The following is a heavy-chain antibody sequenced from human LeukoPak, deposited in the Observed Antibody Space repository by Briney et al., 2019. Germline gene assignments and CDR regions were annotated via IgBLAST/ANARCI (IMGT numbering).Heavy chain of an antibody. D-gene: IGHD6-13*01. CDR3: AKDGGYSSSWSNSWDY. CDR2: IYSGGST. CDR1: GFTVSSNY. V-gene: IGHV3-53*01. Sequence: PGGSLRLSCAASGFTVSSNYMSWVRQAPGKGLEWVSVIYSGGSTYYADSVKGRFTISRDNSKNTLYLQMNSLRAEDTAVYYCAKDGGYSSSWSNSWDYWGQGTLVTVSS. J-gene: IGHJ4*02.